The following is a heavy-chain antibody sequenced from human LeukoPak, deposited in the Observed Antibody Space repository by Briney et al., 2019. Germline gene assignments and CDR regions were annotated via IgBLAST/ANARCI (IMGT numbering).Heavy chain of an antibody. J-gene: IGHJ3*02. D-gene: IGHD3-9*01. Sequence: GRSLRLSCVASGFTLSRYSTNWVRPPAGKGLEWVSSISSDSSHMYYADSVKGRFTISRDNAKNSLYLQMNSLRAEDTAVYYCARDRDFDWLSNLDAFDIWGQGTMVTVSS. CDR1: GFTLSRYS. V-gene: IGHV3-21*01. CDR3: ARDRDFDWLSNLDAFDI. CDR2: ISSDSSHM.